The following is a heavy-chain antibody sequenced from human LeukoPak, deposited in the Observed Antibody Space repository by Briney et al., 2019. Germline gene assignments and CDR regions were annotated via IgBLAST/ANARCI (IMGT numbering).Heavy chain of an antibody. V-gene: IGHV3-30*18. CDR3: VKGLVQTTMSYSVDY. CDR1: GFTFSSYG. Sequence: GRSLRLSCAASGFTFSSYGMHWVRQAPGKGLEWVALISSDGSKNIYADSVKGRFTISRDNSKNTVYLQMNSLRAEDTAVYYCVKGLVQTTMSYSVDYWGQGALVTVSS. D-gene: IGHD1-1*01. CDR2: ISSDGSKN. J-gene: IGHJ4*02.